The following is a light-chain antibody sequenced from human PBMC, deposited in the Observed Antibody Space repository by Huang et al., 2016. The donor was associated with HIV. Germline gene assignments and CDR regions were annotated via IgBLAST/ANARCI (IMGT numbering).Light chain of an antibody. CDR3: QQYDKRLALT. CDR2: DAS. CDR1: QDIRKY. V-gene: IGKV1-33*01. Sequence: DIQMTQSPPSLSASVGDRVTITCQASQDIRKYLSWSQQKTGKAPTLLIFDASNLETGVPSRFFGSGSGADFTLTISSLQPEDIATDYWQQYDKRLALTFGGGTKVEMK. J-gene: IGKJ4*01.